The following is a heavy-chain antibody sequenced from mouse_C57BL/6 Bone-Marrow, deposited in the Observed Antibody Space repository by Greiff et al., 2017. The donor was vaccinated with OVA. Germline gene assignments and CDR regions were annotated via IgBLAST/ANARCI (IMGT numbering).Heavy chain of an antibody. Sequence: EVMLVESGGGLVKPGGSLKLSCAASGFTFSSYAMSWVRQTPEKRLEWVATISDGGSYTYYPDNVKGRFTISRDNAKNNLYLQMSHLKSEDTAMYYCARDDGSSLAYWGQGTLVTVSA. D-gene: IGHD1-1*01. CDR1: GFTFSSYA. CDR2: ISDGGSYT. J-gene: IGHJ3*01. V-gene: IGHV5-4*01. CDR3: ARDDGSSLAY.